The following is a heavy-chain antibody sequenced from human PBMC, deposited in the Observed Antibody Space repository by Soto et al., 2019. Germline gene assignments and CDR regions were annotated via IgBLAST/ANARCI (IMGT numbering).Heavy chain of an antibody. CDR3: ARDPISPKTLYSSGWYTI. D-gene: IGHD6-19*01. Sequence: ASVKVSCKASGGTFSSYTISWVRQAPGQGLEWMGRISANNGITNYAQKLQGRVTMTTDTSTSTAYMELRSLRSDDTAVYYCARDPISPKTLYSSGWYTIWGQGTMVTVSS. CDR1: GGTFSSYT. V-gene: IGHV1-18*01. J-gene: IGHJ3*02. CDR2: ISANNGIT.